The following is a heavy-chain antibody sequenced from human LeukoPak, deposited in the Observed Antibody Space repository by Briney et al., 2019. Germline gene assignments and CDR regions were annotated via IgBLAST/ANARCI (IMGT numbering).Heavy chain of an antibody. CDR2: ISSSGSTI. Sequence: GGSLRLSCAASGFTFSSYEMNWVRQAPGKGLEWVSYISSSGSTICYADSVKGRFTISRDNSKNTLYLQMNSLRAEDTAVYYCARILTGYFFDYWGQGTLVTVSS. CDR1: GFTFSSYE. CDR3: ARILTGYFFDY. D-gene: IGHD3-9*01. V-gene: IGHV3-48*03. J-gene: IGHJ4*02.